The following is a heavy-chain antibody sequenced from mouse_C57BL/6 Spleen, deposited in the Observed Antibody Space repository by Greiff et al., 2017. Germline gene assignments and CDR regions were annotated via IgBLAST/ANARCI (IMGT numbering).Heavy chain of an antibody. V-gene: IGHV10-1*01. Sequence: EVMLVESGGGLVQPKGSLKLSCAASGFSFNTYAMNWVRQAPGKGLEWVARIRSKSNNYATYYADSVKDRFTISRDDSESMLYLQMNNLKTEDTAMYYCVRLDYYGPMDYWGQGTSVTVSS. CDR3: VRLDYYGPMDY. CDR1: GFSFNTYA. D-gene: IGHD1-2*01. CDR2: IRSKSNNYAT. J-gene: IGHJ4*01.